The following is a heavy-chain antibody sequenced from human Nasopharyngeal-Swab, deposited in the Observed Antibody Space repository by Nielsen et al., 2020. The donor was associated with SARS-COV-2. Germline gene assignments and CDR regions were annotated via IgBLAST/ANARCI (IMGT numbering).Heavy chain of an antibody. D-gene: IGHD3-16*01. Sequence: GESLKISCAASGFTFSSYAMGWVRQAPGKGLEWVSAISGSGGSTYYADSMKGRSTISRDNSKNTLYLQMNSLRAEDTAVYYCAKGGGAGYWGQGTLVTVSS. CDR2: ISGSGGST. J-gene: IGHJ4*02. CDR3: AKGGGAGY. CDR1: GFTFSSYA. V-gene: IGHV3-23*01.